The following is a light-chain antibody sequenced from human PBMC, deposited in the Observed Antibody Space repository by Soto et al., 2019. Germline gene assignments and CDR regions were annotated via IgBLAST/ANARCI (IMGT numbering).Light chain of an antibody. CDR2: GAS. V-gene: IGKV3-20*01. J-gene: IGKJ1*01. CDR3: QQYGSSPT. Sequence: EILLTQSPCTLALSPGERATLFCGASQSVGSNFLAWYQQEPGQAPSLLIYGASSRAAGIPDRSSGSGSGTDFTLTISRLAPEDLAVYHCQQYGSSPTFGQGTKV. CDR1: QSVGSNF.